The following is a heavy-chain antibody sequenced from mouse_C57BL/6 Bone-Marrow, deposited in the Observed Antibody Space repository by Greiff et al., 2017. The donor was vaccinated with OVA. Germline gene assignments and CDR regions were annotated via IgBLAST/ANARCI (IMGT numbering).Heavy chain of an antibody. CDR3: TTFPYFYCDY. V-gene: IGHV14-4*01. Sequence: VQLQQSGAELVRPGASVKLSCTASGFNIKDDYMHWVKQRPEQGLEWIGWIDPENGDTEYASKFQGKATITADTSSNTAYLQLSSLTSEDTAVYYCTTFPYFYCDYGGQGTALTVTS. J-gene: IGHJ2*01. CDR1: GFNIKDDY. CDR2: IDPENGDT. D-gene: IGHD2-10*01.